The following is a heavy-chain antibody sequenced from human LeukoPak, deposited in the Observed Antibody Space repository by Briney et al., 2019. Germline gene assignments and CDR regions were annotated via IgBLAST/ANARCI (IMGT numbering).Heavy chain of an antibody. CDR3: ARVWFDGSGSYSLGDY. CDR1: GGSISSYY. J-gene: IGHJ4*02. D-gene: IGHD3-10*01. Sequence: PSETLSLTCTVSGGSISSYYWSWIRQPPGKGLEWIGYIYYSGSTYYNPSLKSRVTISVDTSKNQFSLKLSSVTAADTAVYYCARVWFDGSGSYSLGDYWGQGTLVTVSS. V-gene: IGHV4-59*12. CDR2: IYYSGST.